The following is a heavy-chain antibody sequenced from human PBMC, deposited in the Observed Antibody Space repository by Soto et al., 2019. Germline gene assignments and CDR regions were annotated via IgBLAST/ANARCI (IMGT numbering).Heavy chain of an antibody. CDR2: ISWDGGST. Sequence: EVQLVESGGVVVQPGGSLRLSCAASGFTFDDYTMHWVRQAPGKGLEWVSLISWDGGSTYYADSVKGRFTISRDNSKNSLYLQMNSLRTEDTALYYCAKDMKAARRHRGFDYWGQGTLDTVSS. J-gene: IGHJ4*02. D-gene: IGHD6-6*01. CDR3: AKDMKAARRHRGFDY. CDR1: GFTFDDYT. V-gene: IGHV3-43*01.